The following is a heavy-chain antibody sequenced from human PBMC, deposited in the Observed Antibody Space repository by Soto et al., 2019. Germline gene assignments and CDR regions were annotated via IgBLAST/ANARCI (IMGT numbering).Heavy chain of an antibody. CDR3: ATFLGLGAPRSFDC. D-gene: IGHD1-26*01. CDR1: GFTFDNAW. J-gene: IGHJ4*02. CDR2: IKSKTHGGTT. V-gene: IGHV3-15*01. Sequence: GGSLRLSCAASGFTFDNAWMSWFRQAPGKGLEWVGRIKSKTHGGTTEYAAAVKGRFTISRDDSKNTLYLQMNSLKTEDTAVYSCATFLGLGAPRSFDCWGPGTLVTVSS.